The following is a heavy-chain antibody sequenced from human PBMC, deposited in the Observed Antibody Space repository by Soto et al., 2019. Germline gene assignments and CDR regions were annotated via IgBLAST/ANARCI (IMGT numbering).Heavy chain of an antibody. V-gene: IGHV4-38-2*01. D-gene: IGHD7-27*01. CDR2: IYHSGST. Sequence: PSETLSLTCAVSGYSISGGYYWGWIRQPPGKGLEWIGSIYHSGSTYYNPSLKSRVTISVDTSKNQFSLKLSSVTAADTAVYYCARLTGDLYYYYYGMDVWGQGTTVTVSS. J-gene: IGHJ6*02. CDR3: ARLTGDLYYYYYGMDV. CDR1: GYSISGGYY.